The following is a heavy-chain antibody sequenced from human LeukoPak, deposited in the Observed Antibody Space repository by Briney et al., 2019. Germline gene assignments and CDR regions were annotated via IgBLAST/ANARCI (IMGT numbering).Heavy chain of an antibody. Sequence: ASVKVSCKASGYTFTGYYMHWVRQAPGQGLEWMGRINVYSGNTDYAQNLQSRVTMTTDTSTSTAYLELRSLRSDDTAVYYCASRLAVAATTVEYWGQGTLVTVSS. V-gene: IGHV1-18*04. CDR1: GYTFTGYY. D-gene: IGHD6-19*01. CDR2: INVYSGNT. J-gene: IGHJ4*02. CDR3: ASRLAVAATTVEY.